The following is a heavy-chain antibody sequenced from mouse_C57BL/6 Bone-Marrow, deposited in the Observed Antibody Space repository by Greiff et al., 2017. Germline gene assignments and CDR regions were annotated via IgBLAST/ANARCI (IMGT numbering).Heavy chain of an antibody. CDR1: GYTFTSYG. J-gene: IGHJ3*01. V-gene: IGHV1-81*01. CDR3: ARSIAWFAY. CDR2: IYPRSGNT. Sequence: VQLQQSGAELARPGASVKLSCKASGYTFTSYGISWVKQRTGQGLECIGEIYPRSGNTYYNEKFKGKATLTADKSSSTAYMELRSLTSEDSAVYFCARSIAWFAYWGQETLVTVSA.